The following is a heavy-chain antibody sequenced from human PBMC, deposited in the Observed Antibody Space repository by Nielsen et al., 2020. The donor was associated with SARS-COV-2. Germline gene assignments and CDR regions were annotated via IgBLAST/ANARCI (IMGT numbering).Heavy chain of an antibody. J-gene: IGHJ4*02. CDR2: IYPGDSDI. V-gene: IGHV5-51*01. D-gene: IGHD4-23*01. CDR1: GYTFNTYW. CDR3: ARNTYGGSTDY. Sequence: GESLKISCKGSGYTFNTYWIAWVRQMPGKGLEWMGIIYPGDSDIRYSPSFQGLVTFSADKSISTVYLQWSGLKASDSAMYYCARNTYGGSTDYWGQGTLVTVSS.